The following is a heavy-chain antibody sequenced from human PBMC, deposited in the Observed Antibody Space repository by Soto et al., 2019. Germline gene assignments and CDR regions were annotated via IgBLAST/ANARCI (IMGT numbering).Heavy chain of an antibody. V-gene: IGHV3-64D*06. CDR1: GFTFSSYA. Sequence: GGSLRLSCSASGFTFSSYAMHWVRQAPGKGLEYVSAISSNGGSTYYADSVKGRFTISRDNSKNTLYLQMSSLRAEDTAVYYCVSPSIAAAGGGYFQHWGQGTLVTVSS. J-gene: IGHJ1*01. CDR2: ISSNGGST. CDR3: VSPSIAAAGGGYFQH. D-gene: IGHD6-13*01.